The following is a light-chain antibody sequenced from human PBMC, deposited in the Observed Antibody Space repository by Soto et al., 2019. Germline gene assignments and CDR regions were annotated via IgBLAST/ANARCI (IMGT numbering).Light chain of an antibody. J-gene: IGKJ1*01. CDR1: QGISSY. V-gene: IGKV1-5*03. CDR3: QHYNSYSEA. CDR2: KAS. Sequence: IQLTQSPSSLSASVGDRVTITCRASQGISSYVAWYQQKPGKAPKLLIYKASTLKSGVPSRFSGSGSGTEFTLTISSLQPDDFATYYCQHYNSYSEAFGQGTKVDIK.